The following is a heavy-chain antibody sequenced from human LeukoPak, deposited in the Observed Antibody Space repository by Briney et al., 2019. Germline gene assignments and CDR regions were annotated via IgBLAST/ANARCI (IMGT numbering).Heavy chain of an antibody. CDR3: ARDWRYYDSSGLFDY. V-gene: IGHV1-18*01. CDR1: GYTFTSYG. D-gene: IGHD3-22*01. Sequence: ASVKVSCKASGYTFTSYGISWVRQAPGQGLEWMGWISAYNGSTNYAQKLQGRVTMTTDTSTSTAYMELRSLRSDDTAVYYCARDWRYYDSSGLFDYWGQGTLVTVSS. J-gene: IGHJ4*02. CDR2: ISAYNGST.